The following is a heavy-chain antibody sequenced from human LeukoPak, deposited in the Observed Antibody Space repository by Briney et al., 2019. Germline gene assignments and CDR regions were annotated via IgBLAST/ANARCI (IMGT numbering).Heavy chain of an antibody. CDR3: ARHQVMGRRDSPFDY. CDR1: GGSISSYY. Sequence: SETLSLTCTVSGGSISSYYWSWIRQPPGKGLEWIGYIYYSGSTNYNPSLKSRVTISVDTSRNQFSLKLSSVTAADTAVYYCARHQVMGRRDSPFDYWGQGTLVTVSS. J-gene: IGHJ4*02. D-gene: IGHD3-16*01. V-gene: IGHV4-59*08. CDR2: IYYSGST.